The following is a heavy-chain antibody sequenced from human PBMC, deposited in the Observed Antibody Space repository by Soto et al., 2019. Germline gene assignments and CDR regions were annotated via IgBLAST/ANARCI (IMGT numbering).Heavy chain of an antibody. CDR3: AKDLKYSSSWSHFDY. CDR2: IYHSGST. V-gene: IGHV4-30-2*01. D-gene: IGHD6-13*01. CDR1: GGSISSGGYS. J-gene: IGHJ4*02. Sequence: SETLSLTCAVSGGSISSGGYSWSWIRQPPGKGLEWIGYIYHSGSTYYNPSLKSRVTISVDRSKNQFSLKLSSVTAADTAVYYCAKDLKYSSSWSHFDYWGQGTLVTVSS.